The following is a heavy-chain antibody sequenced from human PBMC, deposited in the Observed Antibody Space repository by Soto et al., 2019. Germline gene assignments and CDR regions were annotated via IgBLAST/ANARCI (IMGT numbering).Heavy chain of an antibody. V-gene: IGHV3-11*01. Sequence: GSLRLSCAASGFTFSDYYMSWIRQAPGKGLEWVSYISSSGSTIYYADSVKGRFTISRDNAKNSLYLQMNSLRAEDTAVYYCAKAYDILTGSDYWGQGTLVTVSS. CDR1: GFTFSDYY. J-gene: IGHJ4*02. CDR2: ISSSGSTI. D-gene: IGHD3-9*01. CDR3: AKAYDILTGSDY.